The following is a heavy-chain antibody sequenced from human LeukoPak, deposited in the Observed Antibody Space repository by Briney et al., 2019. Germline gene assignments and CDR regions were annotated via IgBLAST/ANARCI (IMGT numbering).Heavy chain of an antibody. CDR3: ARALGSGRNDYYYYGMDV. J-gene: IGHJ6*02. CDR2: IGTAGDT. CDR1: GFTFSSYD. V-gene: IGHV3-13*01. D-gene: IGHD3-10*01. Sequence: GGSLRLSCAASGFTFSSYDIHWVRQATGKGLEWVSAIGTAGDTYYPGSVKGRFTISRENAKNSLYLQMNSLRAGDTAVYYCARALGSGRNDYYYYGMDVWSQGTTVTVSS.